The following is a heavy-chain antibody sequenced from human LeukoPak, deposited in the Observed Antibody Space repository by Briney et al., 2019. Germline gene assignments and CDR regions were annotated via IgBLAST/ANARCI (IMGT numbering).Heavy chain of an antibody. CDR2: IYYTGST. CDR3: ARLGYVWGSYRADY. D-gene: IGHD3-16*02. CDR1: GGSISYYY. V-gene: IGHV4-59*12. J-gene: IGHJ4*02. Sequence: PSETLSLTCTVSGGSISYYYWSWIRQPPGKGLEWIGYIYYTGSTNYNPSLKSRVTISVDKSKNQFSLKLSSVTAADTAVYYCARLGYVWGSYRADYWGQGTLVTVSS.